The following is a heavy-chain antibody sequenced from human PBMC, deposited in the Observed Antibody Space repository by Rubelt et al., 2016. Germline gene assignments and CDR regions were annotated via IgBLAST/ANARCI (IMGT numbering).Heavy chain of an antibody. CDR3: ARDRTGSSGSNPIDY. V-gene: IGHV3-30*03. CDR2: ISDDETNK. D-gene: IGHD6-19*01. J-gene: IGHJ4*02. Sequence: SLRLSCSASGFPFSFYGMHWVRQAPGKGLEWVAFISDDETNKYYADSVKGRFTISRDKSKNTLYLQMNSLRAEDAAVYYCARDRTGSSGSNPIDYWGQGTLVTVSS. CDR1: GFPFSFYG.